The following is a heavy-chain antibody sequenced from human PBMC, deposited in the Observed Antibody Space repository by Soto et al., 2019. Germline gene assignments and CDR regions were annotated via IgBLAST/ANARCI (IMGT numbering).Heavy chain of an antibody. V-gene: IGHV1-3*01. D-gene: IGHD3-22*01. CDR2: INAGNGDT. Sequence: QVQLVQSGAEVKKPGASVKVSCKASGYTFTSYPMHWVRQAPGQRLEWMGWINAGNGDTKYSQKFQGRVTITRDTSASTAYMELSSLRSEDTAVYYCARDRTHYDNSGPGDYWGQGTLVTVSS. CDR3: ARDRTHYDNSGPGDY. CDR1: GYTFTSYP. J-gene: IGHJ4*02.